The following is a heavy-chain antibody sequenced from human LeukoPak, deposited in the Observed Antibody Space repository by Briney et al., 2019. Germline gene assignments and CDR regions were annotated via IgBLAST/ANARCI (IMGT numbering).Heavy chain of an antibody. CDR1: GFTFSSYG. V-gene: IGHV3-30*02. CDR3: ARMGRYGDYDY. Sequence: GGSLRLSCAASGFTFSSYGMHWVRQAPGKGLDWVAFIRYDGRNKYYADSVKGRFTISRDNSKNTLYLQMNSLRAEDTAVYYCARMGRYGDYDYWGQGTLVTVSS. J-gene: IGHJ4*02. D-gene: IGHD4-17*01. CDR2: IRYDGRNK.